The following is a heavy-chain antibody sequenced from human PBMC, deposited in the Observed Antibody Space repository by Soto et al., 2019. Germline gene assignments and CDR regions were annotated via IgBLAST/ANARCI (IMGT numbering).Heavy chain of an antibody. D-gene: IGHD1-26*01. CDR1: GGTFSSYA. J-gene: IGHJ2*01. CDR2: IIPIFGTA. Sequence: QVQLVQSGAEVKKPGSSVKVSCKASGGTFSSYAISWVRQAPGQGLEWMGGIIPIFGTANSAQKFQGRVTITAEESTSTAYMELSSLRSEDTAVYYCAKYSGSYRSYWYFDLWGRGTLVTVSS. CDR3: AKYSGSYRSYWYFDL. V-gene: IGHV1-69*01.